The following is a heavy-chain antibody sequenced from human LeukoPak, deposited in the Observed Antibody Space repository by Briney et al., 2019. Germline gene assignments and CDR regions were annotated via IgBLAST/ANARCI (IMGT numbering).Heavy chain of an antibody. J-gene: IGHJ3*02. Sequence: SETLSLTCTVSGGSISSGDYYWSWIRQHPGKGLEWIGYIYYSGSTYYNPSLKSRVTISVDTSKNQFSLKLSSVTAADTAVYYCAREVGIAARRGAFDIWGQGTMVTVSS. CDR3: AREVGIAARRGAFDI. CDR1: GGSISSGDYY. V-gene: IGHV4-31*03. CDR2: IYYSGST. D-gene: IGHD6-6*01.